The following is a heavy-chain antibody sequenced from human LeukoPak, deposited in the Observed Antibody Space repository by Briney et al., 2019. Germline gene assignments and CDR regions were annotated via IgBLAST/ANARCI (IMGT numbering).Heavy chain of an antibody. D-gene: IGHD3-10*01. CDR1: GYTFTGYY. Sequence: ASVKVSCKASGYTFTGYYMHWVRQAPGQGLEWMGWINPNSGGTNYAQKFQGRVTMTRDTSISTAYVELSRLRSDDTAVYYCARAGRFGELLGLYYYYYMDVWGKGTTVTVSS. V-gene: IGHV1-2*02. CDR2: INPNSGGT. J-gene: IGHJ6*03. CDR3: ARAGRFGELLGLYYYYYMDV.